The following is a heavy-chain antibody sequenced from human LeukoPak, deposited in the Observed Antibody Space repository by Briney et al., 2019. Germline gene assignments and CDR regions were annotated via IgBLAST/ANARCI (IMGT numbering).Heavy chain of an antibody. D-gene: IGHD2-21*02. CDR3: ARSSGDPHNWFDP. V-gene: IGHV1-8*01. J-gene: IGHJ5*02. CDR2: MNPNSGNT. Sequence: ASVKVSCKASGYTFTSYDINWVRQATGQGLEWMGWMNPNSGNTGCAQKFQGRVTMTRNTSISTAYMGLSSLKSEDTAVYYCARSSGDPHNWFDPWGQGTLVTVSS. CDR1: GYTFTSYD.